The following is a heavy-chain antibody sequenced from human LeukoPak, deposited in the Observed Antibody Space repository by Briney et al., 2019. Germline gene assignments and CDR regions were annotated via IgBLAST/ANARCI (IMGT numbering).Heavy chain of an antibody. Sequence: SETLSLTCTVSGDSLYYWGWIRQPPGKGLEWIGSVYSTGHTNYNLSLKSRVTMSIDTSKNQFSLKLSSVTAADTAVYYCARDSGSSPGVFDIWGQGTMVTVSS. CDR2: VYSTGHT. V-gene: IGHV4-39*07. CDR3: ARDSGSSPGVFDI. D-gene: IGHD1-26*01. J-gene: IGHJ3*02. CDR1: GDSLYY.